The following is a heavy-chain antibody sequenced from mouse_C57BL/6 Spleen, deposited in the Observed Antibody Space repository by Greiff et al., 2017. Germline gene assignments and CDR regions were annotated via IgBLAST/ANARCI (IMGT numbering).Heavy chain of an antibody. CDR3: ARHQATVVAPYYFDY. Sequence: EVKLEESGGGLVKPGGSLKLSCAASGFTFSSYTMSWVRQTPEKRLEWVATISGGGGNTYYPDSVKGRFTISRDNAKNTLYLQMSSLRSEDTALYYCARHQATVVAPYYFDYWGQGTTLTVSS. V-gene: IGHV5-9*01. CDR2: ISGGGGNT. D-gene: IGHD1-1*01. J-gene: IGHJ2*01. CDR1: GFTFSSYT.